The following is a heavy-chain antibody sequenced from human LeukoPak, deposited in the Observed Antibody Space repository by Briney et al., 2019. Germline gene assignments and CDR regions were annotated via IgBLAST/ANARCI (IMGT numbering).Heavy chain of an antibody. CDR1: GGTFSSYA. J-gene: IGHJ4*02. Sequence: ASVKVSRKASGGTFSSYAFSWVRQAPGQGLEWMGGIIPIFGTANYAQKFQVRVTITADTSTSTAYMELSSLRSDDTAVYYCARGSRTGWYYFDYWGQGTLVTVSS. V-gene: IGHV1-69*06. CDR2: IIPIFGTA. CDR3: ARGSRTGWYYFDY. D-gene: IGHD6-19*01.